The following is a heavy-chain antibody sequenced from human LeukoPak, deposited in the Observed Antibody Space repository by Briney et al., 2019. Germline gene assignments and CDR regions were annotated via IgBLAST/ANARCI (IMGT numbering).Heavy chain of an antibody. CDR2: IYYSGST. D-gene: IGHD5-18*01. J-gene: IGHJ4*02. CDR1: GGSISSYY. CDR3: ARSLGYSYGYDY. Sequence: SETLSLTCTVSGGSISSYYWSWIRQPPGKGLELIGYIYYSGSTNYNPSLKSRVTISVDTSKNQFSLKLSSVTAADTAVYYCARSLGYSYGYDYWGQGTLVTVSS. V-gene: IGHV4-59*08.